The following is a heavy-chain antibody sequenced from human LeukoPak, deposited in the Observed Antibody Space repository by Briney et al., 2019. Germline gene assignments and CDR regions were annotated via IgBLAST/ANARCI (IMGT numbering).Heavy chain of an antibody. D-gene: IGHD3-16*01. CDR1: GFTFSSYA. V-gene: IGHV3-30-3*01. J-gene: IGHJ4*02. CDR3: ARARGAFDY. Sequence: GSLRLSCAASGFTFSSYAMHWVRQAPGQGLEWVAVISSDGNSKYYADSVKGRFTISRDNSKNTLYLQMNSLRAEDTAVYYCARARGAFDYWGQGTLVTVSS. CDR2: ISSDGNSK.